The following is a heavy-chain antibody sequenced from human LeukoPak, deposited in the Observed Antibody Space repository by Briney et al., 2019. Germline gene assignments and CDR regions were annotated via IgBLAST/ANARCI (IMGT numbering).Heavy chain of an antibody. V-gene: IGHV3-23*01. CDR3: AKRLSSGWYGVTFFDS. Sequence: PGGSLRLSCAASGFTFSSYSISWVRQTPGKGLECVSAISGSGGTTYYANSVEGRFTISRDSSKNTVYLQMNSLRAEDTAVYYGAKRLSSGWYGVTFFDSWGQGTLVSVSS. J-gene: IGHJ4*02. CDR1: GFTFSSYS. CDR2: ISGSGGTT. D-gene: IGHD6-19*01.